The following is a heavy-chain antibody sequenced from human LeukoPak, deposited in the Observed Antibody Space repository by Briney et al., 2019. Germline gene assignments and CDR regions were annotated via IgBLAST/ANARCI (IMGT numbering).Heavy chain of an antibody. V-gene: IGHV5-51*01. J-gene: IGHJ4*02. Sequence: GESLKISCKGTGFIFTTYWLGWVRQMPGEGLEWMGVIYPGDSDTRYSPSFQGQLTITVDDTVSNPHLQWISLQAPDTAVFYCARSWVTGDGTVLDYWGQGALVTVSS. CDR2: IYPGDSDT. CDR3: ARSWVTGDGTVLDY. D-gene: IGHD1-14*01. CDR1: GFIFTTYW.